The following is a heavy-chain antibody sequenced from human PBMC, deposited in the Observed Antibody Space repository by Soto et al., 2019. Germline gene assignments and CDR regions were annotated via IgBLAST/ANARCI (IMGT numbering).Heavy chain of an antibody. CDR1: GYTFTGHY. Sequence: ASVKVSCKASGYTFTGHYMHWVRQAPGQGLEWMGWINPNSGGTNYAQKFQGRVTMTRDTSISTAYMELSRLRSDDTAVYYCARVSYDFWSGPPGYWGQGTLVTVSS. CDR2: INPNSGGT. D-gene: IGHD3-3*01. J-gene: IGHJ4*02. V-gene: IGHV1-2*02. CDR3: ARVSYDFWSGPPGY.